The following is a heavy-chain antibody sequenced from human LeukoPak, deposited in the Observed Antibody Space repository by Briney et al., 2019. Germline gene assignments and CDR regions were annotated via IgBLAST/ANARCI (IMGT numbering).Heavy chain of an antibody. V-gene: IGHV1-8*01. CDR2: MNPNSGNT. CDR1: GYTFPSYD. CDR3: AREAAATLFDY. J-gene: IGHJ4*02. Sequence: SVKVSCKASGYTFPSYDINWVRQATGQGLEWMGWMNPNSGNTGYAQKFQGRVTMTRNTSISTAYMELSRLRSEDTAVYYCAREAAATLFDYWGQGTWSPSRQ. D-gene: IGHD1-26*01.